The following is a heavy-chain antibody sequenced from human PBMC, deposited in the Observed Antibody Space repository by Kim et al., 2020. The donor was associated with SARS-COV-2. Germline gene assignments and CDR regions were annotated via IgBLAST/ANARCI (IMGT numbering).Heavy chain of an antibody. CDR3: AQHTIYDTPNYYYYGMDV. V-gene: IGHV1-69*13. CDR2: IIPIFGTA. J-gene: IGHJ6*01. D-gene: IGHD3-9*01. Sequence: SVKVSCKASGGTFSSYAISWVRQAPGQGLEWMGGIIPIFGTANYAQKFQGRVTITADESTSTAYMELSSLRSEDTAGYYCAQHTIYDTPNYYYYGMDVWGHGTTVTVSS. CDR1: GGTFSSYA.